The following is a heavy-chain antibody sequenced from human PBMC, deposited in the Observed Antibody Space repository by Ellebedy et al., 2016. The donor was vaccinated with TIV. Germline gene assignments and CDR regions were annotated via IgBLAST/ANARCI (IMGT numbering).Heavy chain of an antibody. CDR2: IYAGGST. D-gene: IGHD3-10*01. CDR1: GFTFYNYA. J-gene: IGHJ1*01. V-gene: IGHV3-23*03. CDR3: ARGRPNYGDFPS. Sequence: GGSLRLXXAASGFTFYNYAMSWVRQAPGKWLEWVSVIYAGGSTYYADSVRGRFTISRDNSNNIVYLQMDSMRAEDTALYYCARGRPNYGDFPSWGQGTLVTVSS.